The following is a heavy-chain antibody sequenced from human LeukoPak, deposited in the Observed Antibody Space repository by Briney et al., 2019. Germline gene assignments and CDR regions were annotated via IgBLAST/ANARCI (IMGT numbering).Heavy chain of an antibody. V-gene: IGHV3-23*01. Sequence: PGGSLRLSCAASGFTFSSYAMSWVRQAPGQGLERVSGISGSGGSTYYADSVNGRFTISRDNSKSTSYLQMHSLRAGDTAVYYCAKASSSGSYGVYYFDCWGQGTLVTVSS. D-gene: IGHD6-19*01. CDR1: GFTFSSYA. CDR3: AKASSSGSYGVYYFDC. CDR2: ISGSGGST. J-gene: IGHJ4*02.